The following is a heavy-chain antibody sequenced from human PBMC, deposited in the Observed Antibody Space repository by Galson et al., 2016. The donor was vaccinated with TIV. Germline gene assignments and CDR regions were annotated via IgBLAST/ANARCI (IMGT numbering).Heavy chain of an antibody. CDR3: ARAPGYAGYSYGYFDY. CDR2: IHARDSDI. V-gene: IGHV5-51*03. J-gene: IGHJ4*02. Sequence: QSGAEVKKPGESLKISCKASGYSLTSYWIAWVRQVPGKGLEWMGIIHARDSDIKYSPSFQGQVTISADESVSTAYLQWSSLKASDTAMYYCARAPGYAGYSYGYFDYWGQGTLVTVSS. D-gene: IGHD5-18*01. CDR1: GYSLTSYW.